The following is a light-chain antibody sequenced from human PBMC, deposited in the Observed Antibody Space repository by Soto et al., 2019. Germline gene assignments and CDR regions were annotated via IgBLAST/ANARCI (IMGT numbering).Light chain of an antibody. CDR1: SSNIGAGYD. Sequence: QSVLTQPPSVSGAPGQRVTISCTGNSSNIGAGYDVHWYQQLPGTAPKLLIYGNSNRPSGVPDRSSGSKSVTSASLAITGLQAEDEADYYCQSYDSSLSGFVFGTGTKVTVL. V-gene: IGLV1-40*01. J-gene: IGLJ1*01. CDR3: QSYDSSLSGFV. CDR2: GNS.